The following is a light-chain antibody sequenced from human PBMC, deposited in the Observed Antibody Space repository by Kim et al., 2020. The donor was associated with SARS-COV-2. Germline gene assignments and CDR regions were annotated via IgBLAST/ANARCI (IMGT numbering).Light chain of an antibody. J-gene: IGLJ2*01. CDR1: NIGSKS. CDR2: YDS. V-gene: IGLV3-21*04. Sequence: APGKTARLTWGGNNIGSKSVHWYQQKPGQAPVLVIYYDSDRPSGIPERFSGSNSGNTATLTISRVEAGDEADYYCQVWDSSSDHVVFGGGTKVTVL. CDR3: QVWDSSSDHVV.